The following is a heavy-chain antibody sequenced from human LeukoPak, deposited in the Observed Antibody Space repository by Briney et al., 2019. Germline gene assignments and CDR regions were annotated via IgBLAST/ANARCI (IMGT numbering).Heavy chain of an antibody. CDR3: ARVSDYGGNASDY. Sequence: PSETLSLTCAVYGGSFSGYYWSWIRQPPGKGLEWIGEINHSGSTNYNPSLKSRVTTSVDTSKNQFSLKLSSVTAADTAVYYCARVSDYGGNASDYWGQGTLVTVSS. D-gene: IGHD4-23*01. CDR1: GGSFSGYY. J-gene: IGHJ4*02. CDR2: INHSGST. V-gene: IGHV4-34*01.